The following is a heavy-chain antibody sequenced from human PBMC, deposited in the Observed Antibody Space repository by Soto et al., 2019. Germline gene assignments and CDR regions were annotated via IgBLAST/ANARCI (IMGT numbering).Heavy chain of an antibody. Sequence: GGSLRLSCAASGFSFSSYVMSWVRQAPGKGLQWVSAISGPGDSTYFADSVKGRFTISRDNSKNTLYLQMNSLRAEDTTVYYCAKEARLVGASNFDYWGQGTLVTVSS. CDR2: ISGPGDST. D-gene: IGHD1-26*01. CDR3: AKEARLVGASNFDY. J-gene: IGHJ4*02. CDR1: GFSFSSYV. V-gene: IGHV3-23*01.